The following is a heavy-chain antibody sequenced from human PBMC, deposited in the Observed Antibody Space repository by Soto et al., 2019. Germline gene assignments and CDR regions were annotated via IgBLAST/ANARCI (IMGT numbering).Heavy chain of an antibody. CDR3: ASSLYDILTGSVLNWFDP. CDR1: GYTFTSYA. V-gene: IGHV1-3*01. J-gene: IGHJ5*02. D-gene: IGHD3-9*01. CDR2: INAGNGNT. Sequence: ASVKVSCKASGYTFTSYAMHWVRQAPGQRLEWMGWINAGNGNTKYSQKFQGRVTITRDTSASTAYMELSSLRSEDTAVYYCASSLYDILTGSVLNWFDPWGQGTLVTVSS.